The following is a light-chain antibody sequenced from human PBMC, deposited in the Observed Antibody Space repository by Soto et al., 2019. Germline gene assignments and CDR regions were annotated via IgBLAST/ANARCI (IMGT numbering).Light chain of an antibody. Sequence: DIVMTQSPATLSLSPVERATLSCRASQSVGKYLVWYQQKPGQAPRLLIYDASNRAPGIPARFSGSGSGTDFTLTISSLEPEDFAVYYCQQRGDRPPWTFGQGTKVDIK. CDR1: QSVGKY. CDR2: DAS. V-gene: IGKV3-11*01. J-gene: IGKJ1*01. CDR3: QQRGDRPPWT.